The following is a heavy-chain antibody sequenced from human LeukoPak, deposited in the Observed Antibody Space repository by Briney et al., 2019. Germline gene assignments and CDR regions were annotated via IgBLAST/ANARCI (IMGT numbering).Heavy chain of an antibody. CDR1: GGSISSSSYN. CDR2: FYQSGST. J-gene: IGHJ3*02. Sequence: SETLSLTCIVSGGSISSSSYNWGWIRQPPGKGLEWIGSFYQSGSTNYYPSLKSRVTISVETSTNKFSLKLRSVTAADTAVYYCARHRGAVAATDAFDIWGQGTMVTVSS. V-gene: IGHV4-39*01. D-gene: IGHD6-13*01. CDR3: ARHRGAVAATDAFDI.